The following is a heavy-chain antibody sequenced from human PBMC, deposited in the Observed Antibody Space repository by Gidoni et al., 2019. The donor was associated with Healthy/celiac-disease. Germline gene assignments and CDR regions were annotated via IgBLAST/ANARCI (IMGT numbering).Heavy chain of an antibody. CDR1: GGSFSGYY. Sequence: QVQLQQWGAGLLKPSETLSLTCAVYGGSFSGYYWSWIRQPPGKGLEWIGEINHSGSTNYNPSLKSRVTISVDTSKNQFSLKLSSVTAADTAVYYCARVPRVSVVVTAGVFDYWGQGTLVTVSS. J-gene: IGHJ4*02. D-gene: IGHD2-21*02. V-gene: IGHV4-34*01. CDR3: ARVPRVSVVVTAGVFDY. CDR2: INHSGST.